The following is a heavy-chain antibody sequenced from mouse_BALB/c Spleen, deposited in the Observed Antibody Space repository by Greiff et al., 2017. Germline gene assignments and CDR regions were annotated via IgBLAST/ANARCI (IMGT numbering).Heavy chain of an antibody. D-gene: IGHD1-1*01. Sequence: VQLQQPGAELVMPGASVKMSCKASGYTFTDYWMHWVKQRPGQGLEWIGAIDTSDSYTSYNQKFKGKATLTVDESSSTAYMQLSSLTSEDSAVYYCARFYYYGSSYDYWGQGTTLTVSS. CDR3: ARFYYYGSSYDY. CDR2: IDTSDSYT. J-gene: IGHJ2*01. V-gene: IGHV1-69*01. CDR1: GYTFTDYW.